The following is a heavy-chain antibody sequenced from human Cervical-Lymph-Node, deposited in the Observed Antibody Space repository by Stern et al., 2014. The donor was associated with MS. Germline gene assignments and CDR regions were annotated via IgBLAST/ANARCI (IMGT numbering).Heavy chain of an antibody. CDR1: GFSLSTSGMR. CDR3: ARSYNWSPFDP. V-gene: IGHV2-70*04. J-gene: IGHJ5*02. D-gene: IGHD1-1*01. Sequence: ESGPAMVKPTQTLTLTCTFSGFSLSTSGMRVSWIRQPPGKALEWLARIDWDNTEFYSPSRNTRLTISKDTSRNQVVLVMTNMDPTDTATYFCARSYNWSPFDPWGQGTLVTVSS. CDR2: IDWDNTE.